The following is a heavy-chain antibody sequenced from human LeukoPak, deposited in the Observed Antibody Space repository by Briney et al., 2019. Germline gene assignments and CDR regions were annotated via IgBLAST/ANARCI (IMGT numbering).Heavy chain of an antibody. D-gene: IGHD6-6*01. CDR3: ARDLDKSSGFDH. V-gene: IGHV3-48*01. CDR2: ISSTSSLI. J-gene: IGHJ4*02. CDR1: GFTFSTYS. Sequence: GESLRLSCAASGFTFSTYSMNWVRQAPGKGLEWLSYISSTSSLIYYSDSVKGRFTISRDNAKKSLYLQMNSLRAEDTAVYYCARDLDKSSGFDHWGQGTLVTVSS.